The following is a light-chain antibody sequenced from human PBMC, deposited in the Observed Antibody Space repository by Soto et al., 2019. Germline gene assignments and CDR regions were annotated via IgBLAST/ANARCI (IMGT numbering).Light chain of an antibody. J-gene: IGKJ1*01. Sequence: DIQMTQSPSSLSASVGDRVTITCRASQGISNYLAWYQQKPGKVPKLLIYAASTLQSGVPSRFSGSGSGTDFTLTISSLQPEDVATYYCQQYDSFSVWTFGQGTKVEIK. CDR3: QQYDSFSVWT. V-gene: IGKV1-27*01. CDR2: AAS. CDR1: QGISNY.